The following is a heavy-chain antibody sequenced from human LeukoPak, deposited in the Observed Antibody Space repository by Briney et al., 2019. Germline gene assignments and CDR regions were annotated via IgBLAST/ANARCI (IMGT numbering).Heavy chain of an antibody. CDR3: ARPQDGTSSGYDY. J-gene: IGHJ4*02. D-gene: IGHD3-22*01. V-gene: IGHV4-39*01. CDR1: GGSISSSSYY. Sequence: KPSETLSLTCTVSGGSISSSSYYWGWIRQPPGKGLEWIGSIYYSGSTYYNPSLKSRVTISVDTSKNQFSLKLSSVTAAGTAVYYCARPQDGTSSGYDYWGQGTLVTVSS. CDR2: IYYSGST.